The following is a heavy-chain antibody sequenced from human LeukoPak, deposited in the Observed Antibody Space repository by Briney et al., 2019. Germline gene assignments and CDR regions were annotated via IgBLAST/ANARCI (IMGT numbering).Heavy chain of an antibody. D-gene: IGHD2-8*01. CDR1: GFTLGKNY. CDR3: ARDPPAVSINTYA. Sequence: GGCLRLSCVASGFTLGKNYMNWVRQAAGKGLEWVSLIFSHGETSYADSVKGRFTISRDNSKNTLYLQMNGLRVEDTAVYYCARDPPAVSINTYAWGQGTLVTVSS. J-gene: IGHJ4*02. CDR2: IFSHGET. V-gene: IGHV3-66*01.